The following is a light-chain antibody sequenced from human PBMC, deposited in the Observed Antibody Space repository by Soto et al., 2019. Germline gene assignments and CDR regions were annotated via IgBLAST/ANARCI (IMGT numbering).Light chain of an antibody. J-gene: IGKJ2*01. V-gene: IGKV1-27*01. CDR1: QGISNS. Sequence: DIQMTQSPSSLSASVGDRITITCRASQGISNSLAWYQQKPGKVPKLVIYAASTLKSGVPSRFSGSGSGTDFTLTISSLQPEDVATDYCQKYNNAPYTFGQGTKLEI. CDR2: AAS. CDR3: QKYNNAPYT.